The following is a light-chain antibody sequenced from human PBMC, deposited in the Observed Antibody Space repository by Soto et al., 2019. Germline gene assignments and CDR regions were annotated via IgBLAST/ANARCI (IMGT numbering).Light chain of an antibody. CDR1: NSGVVNYEY. CDR2: EGR. Sequence: VLSQPASVSGSPGQSITISCTGINSGVVNYEYVSWYQQFPDKAPKLIIYEGRERPSGVSDRFSGSKSDNAASLTISALQTEDEAEYFCLSYGKVFGTGTKVTVL. V-gene: IGLV2-23*01. J-gene: IGLJ1*01. CDR3: LSYGKV.